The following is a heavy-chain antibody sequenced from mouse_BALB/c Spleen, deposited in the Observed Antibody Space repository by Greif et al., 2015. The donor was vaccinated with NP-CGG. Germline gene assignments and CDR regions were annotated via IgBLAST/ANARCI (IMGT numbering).Heavy chain of an antibody. Sequence: VKLVESGPGLMQPSQSLSITCTVSGFSLTSYGVHWVRQSPGKGLEWLGVIWSGGSTDYNAAFISRLSISKDNSKGXVFFKMNSLQANDTAIYYCAKTYYRYVGAMDYWGQGTSVTVSS. J-gene: IGHJ4*01. CDR1: GFSLTSYG. CDR3: AKTYYRYVGAMDY. CDR2: IWSGGST. D-gene: IGHD2-14*01. V-gene: IGHV2-2*02.